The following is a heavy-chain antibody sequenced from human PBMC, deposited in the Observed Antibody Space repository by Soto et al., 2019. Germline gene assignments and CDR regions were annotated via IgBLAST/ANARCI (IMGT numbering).Heavy chain of an antibody. J-gene: IGHJ6*02. CDR3: ARVAGPSYYYYYYGMDV. Sequence: SVEVSCKASGGTFSSYAISWVRQAPGQGLEWMGGIIPIFGTANYAQKFQGRVTITADESTSTAYMELSSLRSEDTAVYYCARVAGPSYYYYYYGMDVWGQGTTVTVSS. CDR1: GGTFSSYA. CDR2: IIPIFGTA. V-gene: IGHV1-69*13.